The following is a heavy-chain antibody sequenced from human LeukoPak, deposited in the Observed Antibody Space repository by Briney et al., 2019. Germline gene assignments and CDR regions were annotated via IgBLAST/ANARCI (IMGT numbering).Heavy chain of an antibody. CDR3: ATATMVRGEGNYFDY. CDR2: FDPEDGET. CDR1: GYTLTGLS. J-gene: IGHJ4*02. Sequence: ASVKVSCKVSGYTLTGLSMHWVRQAPGKGLEWMGGFDPEDGETIYAQKFQGRVTMTEDTSTDTAYMELSSLRSEDTAVYYCATATMVRGEGNYFDYWGQGTLVTVSS. V-gene: IGHV1-24*01. D-gene: IGHD3-10*01.